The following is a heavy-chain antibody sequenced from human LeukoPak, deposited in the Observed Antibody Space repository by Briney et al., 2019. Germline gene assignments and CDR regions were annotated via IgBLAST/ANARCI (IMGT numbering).Heavy chain of an antibody. V-gene: IGHV4-59*01. CDR3: ARGYRWFDP. CDR1: GGSIGSYY. J-gene: IGHJ5*02. CDR2: IYYSGGT. D-gene: IGHD3-16*02. Sequence: PSETLSLTCTVSGGSIGSYYWSWIRQPPGKGLEWIGYIYYSGGTNYNPSLKSRVTISVDTSKNQFSLKLTSLTAADTAVYYCARGYRWFDPWGQGTLVTVSS.